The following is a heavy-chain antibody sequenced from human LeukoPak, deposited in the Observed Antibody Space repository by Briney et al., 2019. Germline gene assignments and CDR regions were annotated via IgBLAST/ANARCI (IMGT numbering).Heavy chain of an antibody. CDR2: INPNSGGT. Sequence: ASVKVSCKASGYTFTGYYTHWVRQAPGQGLEWMGWINPNSGGTNYAQKFQGRVTMTRDMSTSTVYMELSSLRSEDTAVYYCARAEERAAARSFDYWGQGTLVTVSS. D-gene: IGHD6-13*01. CDR1: GYTFTGYY. J-gene: IGHJ4*02. CDR3: ARAEERAAARSFDY. V-gene: IGHV1-2*02.